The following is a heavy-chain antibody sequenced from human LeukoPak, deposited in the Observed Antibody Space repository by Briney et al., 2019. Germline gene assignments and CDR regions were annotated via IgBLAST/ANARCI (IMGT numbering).Heavy chain of an antibody. V-gene: IGHV4-30-2*01. CDR1: GFTFTNYA. D-gene: IGHD3-22*01. CDR2: IYHSGST. J-gene: IGHJ3*02. Sequence: LRLSCAASGFTFTNYAMSWVRQAPGKGLEWIGYIYHSGSTYYNPSLKSRVTISVDRSKNQFSLKLSSVTAADTAVYYCARDDSSAEGGAFDIWGQGTMVTVSS. CDR3: ARDDSSAEGGAFDI.